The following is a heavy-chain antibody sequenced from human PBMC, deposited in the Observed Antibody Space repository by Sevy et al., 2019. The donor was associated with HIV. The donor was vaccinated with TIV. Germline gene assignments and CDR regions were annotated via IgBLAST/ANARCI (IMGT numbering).Heavy chain of an antibody. Sequence: GGSLRLSCAASGFTVSSNYMSWVRQAPGKGLEWVSVIYSGGSTYYADSVKGRFTISRDNSKNTLYLQMNSLRAGDSAVYYCAKDAYYYNSSGYSLSQWYYGMDVWGQGTTVTVSS. CDR2: IYSGGST. V-gene: IGHV3-53*01. D-gene: IGHD3-22*01. J-gene: IGHJ6*02. CDR1: GFTVSSNY. CDR3: AKDAYYYNSSGYSLSQWYYGMDV.